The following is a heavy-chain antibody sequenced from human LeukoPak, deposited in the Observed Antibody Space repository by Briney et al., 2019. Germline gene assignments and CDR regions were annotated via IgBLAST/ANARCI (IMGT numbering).Heavy chain of an antibody. D-gene: IGHD6-13*01. CDR3: AKDRGQQLWEGFDY. J-gene: IGHJ4*02. Sequence: GRSLRLPCAASGFTFSSYGMHWVRQAPGKGLEWVAVISYDGSNKYYADSVKGRFTISRDNSKNTLYLQMNSLRAEDTAVYYCAKDRGQQLWEGFDYWGQGTLVTVSS. CDR1: GFTFSSYG. V-gene: IGHV3-30*18. CDR2: ISYDGSNK.